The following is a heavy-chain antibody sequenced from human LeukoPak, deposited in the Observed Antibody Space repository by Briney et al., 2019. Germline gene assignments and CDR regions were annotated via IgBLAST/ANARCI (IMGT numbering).Heavy chain of an antibody. CDR3: ARARFGISWFDP. D-gene: IGHD3-10*02. CDR1: GYTFTSYY. Sequence: ASVKVSCKASGYTFTSYYMHWVRQAPGQGLEWMGWISAYNGNTNYAQKLQGRVTMTTDTSTSTAYMELRSLRSDDTAVYYCARARFGISWFDPWGQGTLVTVSS. V-gene: IGHV1-18*04. CDR2: ISAYNGNT. J-gene: IGHJ5*02.